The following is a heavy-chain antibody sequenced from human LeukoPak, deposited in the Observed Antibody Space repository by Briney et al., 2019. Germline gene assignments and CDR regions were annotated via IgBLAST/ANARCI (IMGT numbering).Heavy chain of an antibody. CDR1: GFTFSSYS. V-gene: IGHV3-21*01. CDR2: ISSSSSYI. D-gene: IGHD3-22*01. CDR3: AKDDSSGSYRGYFDY. Sequence: PGGSLRLSCAASGFTFSSYSMNWVRQAPGKGLEWVSPISSSSSYIYYADSVKGRFTISRDNAKNSLYLQMNSLRAEDTAVYYCAKDDSSGSYRGYFDYWGQGTLVTVSS. J-gene: IGHJ4*02.